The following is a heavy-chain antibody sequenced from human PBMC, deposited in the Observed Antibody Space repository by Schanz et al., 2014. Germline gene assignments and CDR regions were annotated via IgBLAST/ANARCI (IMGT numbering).Heavy chain of an antibody. CDR1: GFTFSAYA. CDR2: VSRSTPDI. J-gene: IGHJ4*02. Sequence: EVQLLESGGGLVQPGGSLRLSCAASGFTFSAYAMTWVRQIPGKGLEWVSYVSRSTPDIYYADSVKGRFTISRDNFKGALYLQMSSLRAEDTAVYYCARKVVATIGGYYDNWGQGTLVIVSS. D-gene: IGHD5-12*01. CDR3: ARKVVATIGGYYDN. V-gene: IGHV3-48*01.